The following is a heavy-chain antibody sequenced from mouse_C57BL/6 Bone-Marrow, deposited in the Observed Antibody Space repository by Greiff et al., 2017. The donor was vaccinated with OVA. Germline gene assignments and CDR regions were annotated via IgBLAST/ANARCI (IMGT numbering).Heavy chain of an antibody. CDR2: ISSGSSTI. V-gene: IGHV5-17*01. Sequence: EVHLVESGGGLVKPGGSLKLSCAASGFTFSDYGMHWVRQAPEKGLEWVAYISSGSSTIYYADTVKGRFTISRDNAKNTLVLQLTSLRSEDTAIYYCATTIVNYCAMDYWGQGTSVTVSS. D-gene: IGHD2-5*01. CDR3: ATTIVNYCAMDY. CDR1: GFTFSDYG. J-gene: IGHJ4*01.